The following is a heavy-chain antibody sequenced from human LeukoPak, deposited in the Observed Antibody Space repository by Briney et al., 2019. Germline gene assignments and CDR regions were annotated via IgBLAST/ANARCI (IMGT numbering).Heavy chain of an antibody. D-gene: IGHD2-15*01. CDR3: AREIDIVVVVAAFGSMDV. CDR2: ISYDGSNK. Sequence: GRSLRLSCAASGFTFSSYAMHWVRQAPGKGLEWVAVISYDGSNKYYAYSVKGRFTISRDNSKNTLYLQMNSLRAEDTAVYYCAREIDIVVVVAAFGSMDVWGQGTTVTVSS. V-gene: IGHV3-30-3*01. CDR1: GFTFSSYA. J-gene: IGHJ6*02.